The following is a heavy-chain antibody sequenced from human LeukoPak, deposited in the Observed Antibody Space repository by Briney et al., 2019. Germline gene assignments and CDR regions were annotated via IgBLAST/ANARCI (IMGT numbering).Heavy chain of an antibody. D-gene: IGHD1-26*01. CDR1: GFTVSSNY. CDR3: ARAHTATTIDY. Sequence: PGGSLRLSCAASGFTVSSNYMSWVRQAPGKGLEWVSVIYSGGSTYYADSVRGRFTISRDNSKNTLYLQMNSLRAEDTAVYYCARAHTATTIDYWGQGTLVTVSS. J-gene: IGHJ4*02. CDR2: IYSGGST. V-gene: IGHV3-53*01.